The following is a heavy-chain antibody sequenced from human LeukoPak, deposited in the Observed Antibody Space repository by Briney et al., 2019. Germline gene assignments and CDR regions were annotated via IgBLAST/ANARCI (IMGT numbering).Heavy chain of an antibody. CDR2: IYYSGSP. CDR3: ARGEGYSSGYYLYYFDY. Sequence: SETLSLTCTVSGGSISSYYWSWIRQPPGKGLEWIGYIYYSGSPNYNPSLKSRFTISVDTSKNQFSLKLSSVTAADTAVYYYARGEGYSSGYYLYYFDYWGQGTLVTVSS. CDR1: GGSISSYY. D-gene: IGHD6-19*01. V-gene: IGHV4-59*01. J-gene: IGHJ4*02.